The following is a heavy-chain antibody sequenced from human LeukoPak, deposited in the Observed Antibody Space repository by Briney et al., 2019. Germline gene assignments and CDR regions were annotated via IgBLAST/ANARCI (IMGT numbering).Heavy chain of an antibody. V-gene: IGHV4-34*01. CDR3: ARGSSKRFNWYFDL. CDR1: GGSFSGYY. CDR2: INHSGST. J-gene: IGHJ2*01. D-gene: IGHD5-24*01. Sequence: SETLSLTCAVYGGSFSGYYWGWIRQPPGKGLEWIGEINHSGSTNYNPSLKSRVTISVDTSKNQFSLKLSSVTAADTAVYYCARGSSKRFNWYFDLWGRGTLVTVSS.